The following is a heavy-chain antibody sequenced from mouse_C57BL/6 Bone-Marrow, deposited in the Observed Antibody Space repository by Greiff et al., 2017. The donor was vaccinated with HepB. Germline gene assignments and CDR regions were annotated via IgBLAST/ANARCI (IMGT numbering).Heavy chain of an antibody. J-gene: IGHJ2*01. CDR2: INPGSGGT. D-gene: IGHD1-1*01. CDR1: GYAFTNYL. V-gene: IGHV1-54*01. CDR3: ARLSYYGSSGFDY. Sequence: QVQLQQPGAELVRPGTSVKVSCKASGYAFTNYLIEWVKQRPGQGLEWIGVINPGSGGTNYNEKFKGKATLTADKSSSTAYMQLSSLTSEDSAVYFCARLSYYGSSGFDYWGQGTTLTVSS.